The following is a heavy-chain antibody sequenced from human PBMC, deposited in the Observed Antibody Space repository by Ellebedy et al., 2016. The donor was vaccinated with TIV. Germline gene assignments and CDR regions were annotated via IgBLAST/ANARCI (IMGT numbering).Heavy chain of an antibody. CDR2: IDHAGNT. V-gene: IGHV4-34*01. CDR3: ARGRRGIDH. J-gene: IGHJ4*02. CDR1: GGSFSGYY. Sequence: SETLSLTCAVYGGSFSGYYWSWIRQPPGKGLEWIGEIDHAGNTNYNPSLKSRVTLSVDTSKNQFSLKLTSVAAADAAVYYCARGRRGIDHWGQGTLVTVSS. D-gene: IGHD3-16*01.